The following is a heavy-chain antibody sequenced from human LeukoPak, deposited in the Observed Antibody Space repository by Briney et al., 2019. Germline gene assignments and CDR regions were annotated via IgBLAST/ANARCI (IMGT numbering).Heavy chain of an antibody. Sequence: ASVKVSCKASGYTFTSYGISWVRQAPGQGLEWMGWISAYNGNTNYAQKLQGRVTKTTDTSTSTAYMELRSLRSDDTAVYYCARDLVSSSSDIPSIDYWGQGTLVTVSS. CDR1: GYTFTSYG. V-gene: IGHV1-18*01. J-gene: IGHJ4*02. D-gene: IGHD6-6*01. CDR3: ARDLVSSSSDIPSIDY. CDR2: ISAYNGNT.